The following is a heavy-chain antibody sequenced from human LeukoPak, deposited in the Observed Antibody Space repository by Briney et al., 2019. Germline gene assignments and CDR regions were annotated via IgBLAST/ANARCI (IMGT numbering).Heavy chain of an antibody. CDR3: ARDDYNRL. J-gene: IGHJ4*02. CDR2: SDGSSA. V-gene: IGHV3-74*01. D-gene: IGHD4-11*01. Sequence: GRSLRLSCAASGLTSAVLRMHWVRQVPGKGLEWVSRSDGSSATFADSVRGRFTVSRDNAKNTLYLQMNSLRAEDTAVYYCARDDYNRLWGQGTLVTVSS. CDR1: GLTSAVLR.